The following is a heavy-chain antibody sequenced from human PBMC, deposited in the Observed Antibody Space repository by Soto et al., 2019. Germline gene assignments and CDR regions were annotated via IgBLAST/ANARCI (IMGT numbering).Heavy chain of an antibody. CDR1: GGTFSSYA. D-gene: IGHD3-22*01. V-gene: IGHV1-69*01. Sequence: QVQLVQSGAEVKKPGSSVKVSCKASGGTFSSYAISWVRQAPGQGLEWMGGIIPIFGTANYAQKFQGRVTITADESTSTAYMELSSLRSEDTAVYYCARVPNYYYDSSGYYYDYWGQGTLVTVSS. J-gene: IGHJ4*02. CDR3: ARVPNYYYDSSGYYYDY. CDR2: IIPIFGTA.